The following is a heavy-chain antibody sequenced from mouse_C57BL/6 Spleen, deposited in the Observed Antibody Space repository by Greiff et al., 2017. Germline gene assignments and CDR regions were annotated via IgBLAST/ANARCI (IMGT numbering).Heavy chain of an antibody. Sequence: VQLVESGAELVKPGASVKISCKASGYAFSSYWMNWVKQRPGKGLEWIGQIYPGDGDTNYNGKFKSKATLTTDNSSNTAYMQLSSLASEDFAVYSCAVYYGSSPFADWGTGTPVTFSA. V-gene: IGHV1-80*01. CDR3: AVYYGSSPFAD. J-gene: IGHJ3*01. CDR1: GYAFSSYW. D-gene: IGHD1-1*01. CDR2: IYPGDGDT.